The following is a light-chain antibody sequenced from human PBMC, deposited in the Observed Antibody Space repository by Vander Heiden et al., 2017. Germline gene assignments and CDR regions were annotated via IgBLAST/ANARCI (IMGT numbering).Light chain of an antibody. CDR2: DVS. CDR1: SSDVGGFHY. Sequence: QSALTQPPSVSGSPGQSTTISCTGTSSDVGGFHYVSRYQRHPRKAPNLMIYDVSNRPSGVSNRFAGSKSGNTASLTISGLQAEDEADYYCSSYTSSSPVVFGGGTKLTVL. V-gene: IGLV2-14*03. CDR3: SSYTSSSPVV. J-gene: IGLJ2*01.